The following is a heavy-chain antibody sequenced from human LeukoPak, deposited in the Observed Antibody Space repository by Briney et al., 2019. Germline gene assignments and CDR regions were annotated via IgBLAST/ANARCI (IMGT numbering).Heavy chain of an antibody. CDR3: ARTSRGFYYVFDY. J-gene: IGHJ4*02. CDR1: GGSISSGDYY. V-gene: IGHV4-30-4*01. D-gene: IGHD3-22*01. CDR2: IHNIGST. Sequence: SQTLFLTCTVSGGSISSGDYYWSWIRQPPGKGLEWIGYIHNIGSTYYTPSLKSRVTISLDTSKNQFSLKLSSVTAADTAVYYCARTSRGFYYVFDYWGQGTLVTVSS.